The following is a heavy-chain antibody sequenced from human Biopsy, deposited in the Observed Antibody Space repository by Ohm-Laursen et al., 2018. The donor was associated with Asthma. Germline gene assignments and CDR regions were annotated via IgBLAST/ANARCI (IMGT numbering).Heavy chain of an antibody. CDR2: IYSGGGT. CDR3: ARDSPSGSDFDYYYFDY. D-gene: IGHD5-12*01. CDR1: GFTVSTNG. V-gene: IGHV3-53*05. Sequence: GSLRLSCSASGFTVSTNGMSWVRQPPGKGLEWVSVIYSGGGTYYADSVQGRVTISRDNSKNTLYLQMNGLKAEDTAVYYCARDSPSGSDFDYYYFDYWGQGSLVTVSS. J-gene: IGHJ4*02.